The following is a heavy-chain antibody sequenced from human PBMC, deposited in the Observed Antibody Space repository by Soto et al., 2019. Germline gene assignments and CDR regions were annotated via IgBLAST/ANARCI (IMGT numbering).Heavy chain of an antibody. CDR3: AREGSNDFWSGPNDAFDI. Sequence: GSLRLSCAASGFTFSSYWMSWVRQAPGKGLEWVANIKQDGSEEYYVDSVKGRFTISRDNAKNSLYLQMNSLRAEDTAVYYCAREGSNDFWSGPNDAFDIWGQGTMVTVSS. CDR2: IKQDGSEE. CDR1: GFTFSSYW. D-gene: IGHD3-3*01. V-gene: IGHV3-7*05. J-gene: IGHJ3*02.